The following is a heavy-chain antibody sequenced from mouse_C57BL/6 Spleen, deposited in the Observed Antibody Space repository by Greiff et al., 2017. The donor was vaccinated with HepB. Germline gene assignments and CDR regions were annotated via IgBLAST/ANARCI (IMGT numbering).Heavy chain of an antibody. J-gene: IGHJ4*01. D-gene: IGHD4-1*01. V-gene: IGHV14-4*01. CDR1: GFNIKDDY. Sequence: EVQLQQSGAELVRPGASVKLSCTASGFNIKDDYMHWVKQRPEQGLEWIGWIDPENGDTEYASKFQGKATITAGTSSNTAYLQLSSLTSEDTAVYYCTTGTGGYAMDYWGQGTSVTVSS. CDR2: IDPENGDT. CDR3: TTGTGGYAMDY.